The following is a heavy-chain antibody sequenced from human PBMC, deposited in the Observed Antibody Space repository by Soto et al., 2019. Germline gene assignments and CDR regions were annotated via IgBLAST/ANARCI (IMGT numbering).Heavy chain of an antibody. CDR3: SRLPDGSPGDL. V-gene: IGHV4-39*01. CDR2: IYYTGNT. CDR1: GGSVSSTPYH. Sequence: SETLSLTCTVSGGSVSSTPYHWGWVRQPPGMGLEWIGSIYYTGNTYYSPSLKGRVVISLDTSKNQFSLRLTSVTAADTAVYYCSRLPDGSPGDLWGQGTLVTVSS. J-gene: IGHJ5*02. D-gene: IGHD3-10*01.